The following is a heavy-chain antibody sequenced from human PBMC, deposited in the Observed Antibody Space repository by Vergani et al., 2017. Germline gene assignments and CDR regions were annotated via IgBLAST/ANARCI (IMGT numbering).Heavy chain of an antibody. CDR2: ISAYNGNT. V-gene: IGHV1-18*04. Sequence: QVQLVQSGAEVKKPGASVKVSCKASGYTFTSYGISWVRQAPGQGLEWMGWISAYNGNTNYAQKFQGRVTMTRDTSISTAYMELSRLRSDDTAVYYCARQLGDFWSGSSIDYWGQGTLVTVSS. CDR3: ARQLGDFWSGSSIDY. CDR1: GYTFTSYG. J-gene: IGHJ4*02. D-gene: IGHD3-3*01.